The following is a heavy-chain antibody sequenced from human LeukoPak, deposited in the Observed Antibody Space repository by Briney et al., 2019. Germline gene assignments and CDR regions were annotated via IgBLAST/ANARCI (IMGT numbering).Heavy chain of an antibody. CDR3: ARVSAWSYTSPPTYGMDV. CDR2: ISSSSSYI. V-gene: IGHV3-21*01. Sequence: PGGSLRLSCAASGFTFSSYSMNWVRQAPGKGLEWVSSISSSSSYIYYADSVKGRFTISRDNAKNSLYLQMNSLRAEDTAVYYCARVSAWSYTSPPTYGMDVWGQGTTVTVSS. CDR1: GFTFSSYS. J-gene: IGHJ6*02. D-gene: IGHD3-10*01.